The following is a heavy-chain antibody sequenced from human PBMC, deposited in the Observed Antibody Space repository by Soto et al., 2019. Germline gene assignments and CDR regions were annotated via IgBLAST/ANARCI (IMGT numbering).Heavy chain of an antibody. CDR1: GDSITSYY. Sequence: PSETLSLTCTVSGDSITSYYWSWIRQPPGKGLEWIGYIYYSGSTNYNPSLKSRVTISIDTSKNQFSLKMRSVTAADTAVYYCAREGGSYSGFDSWGQGTLVTVSS. J-gene: IGHJ5*01. CDR3: AREGGSYSGFDS. CDR2: IYYSGST. V-gene: IGHV4-59*01. D-gene: IGHD1-26*01.